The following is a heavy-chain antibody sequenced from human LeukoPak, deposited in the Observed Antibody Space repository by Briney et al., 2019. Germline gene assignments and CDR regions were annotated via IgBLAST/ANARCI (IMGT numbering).Heavy chain of an antibody. CDR2: IYSGGST. Sequence: PGGSLRLSCAASGFTVSNNYMSWVRQAPGEGLEWVSLIYSGGSTYHADSVKGRFTISRDNSKNTLYLQMNSLRVEDMAVYYCARDLGYCTNGVCHTRFDYWGQGTLVAVSS. CDR3: ARDLGYCTNGVCHTRFDY. V-gene: IGHV3-53*01. CDR1: GFTVSNNY. D-gene: IGHD2-8*01. J-gene: IGHJ4*02.